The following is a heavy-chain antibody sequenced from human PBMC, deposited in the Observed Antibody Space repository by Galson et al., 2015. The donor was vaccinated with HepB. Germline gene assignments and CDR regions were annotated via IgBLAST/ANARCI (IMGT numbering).Heavy chain of an antibody. J-gene: IGHJ4*02. V-gene: IGHV3-30*18. Sequence: SLRLSCAASGVTFSNYGFHWVRQAPGKGLEWVTVISYDGRNKHYADSVKGRFTISRDNSMNMVYLQMNSLRAEDTALYYCAKDPYLYHALAGNMAGFDYWGQGTLVTVSS. CDR1: GVTFSNYG. CDR3: AKDPYLYHALAGNMAGFDY. D-gene: IGHD6-19*01. CDR2: ISYDGRNK.